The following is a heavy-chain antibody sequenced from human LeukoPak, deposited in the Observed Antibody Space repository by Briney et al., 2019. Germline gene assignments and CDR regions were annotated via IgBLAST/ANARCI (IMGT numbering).Heavy chain of an antibody. J-gene: IGHJ3*02. V-gene: IGHV3-7*01. CDR3: VSDNWNDRAFDI. Sequence: GGSLRLSCAASGLTFTNYWMSWVRQAPGEGLEWVANIKPDGTERYYVDSVKGRFTISRDNAKNSLYLQMSSLRAEDTAVYYCVSDNWNDRAFDIWGQGTMVTVSS. CDR1: GLTFTNYW. D-gene: IGHD1-20*01. CDR2: IKPDGTER.